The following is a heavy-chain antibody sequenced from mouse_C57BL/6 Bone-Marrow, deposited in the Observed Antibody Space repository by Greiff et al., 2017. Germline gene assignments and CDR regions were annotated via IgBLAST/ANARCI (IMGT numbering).Heavy chain of an antibody. CDR2: IYPGSGST. D-gene: IGHD1-1*01. V-gene: IGHV1-55*01. CDR1: GYTFTSYW. Sequence: VQLQQSGAELVKPGASVKMSCKASGYTFTSYWITWVKQRPGQGLEWIGDIYPGSGSTNYNEKFKSKATLTVDPSSSTAYLQLSSLTSEDSAVYYGARGHYYYGSRGYAMDYWGQGTSVTVSS. J-gene: IGHJ4*01. CDR3: ARGHYYYGSRGYAMDY.